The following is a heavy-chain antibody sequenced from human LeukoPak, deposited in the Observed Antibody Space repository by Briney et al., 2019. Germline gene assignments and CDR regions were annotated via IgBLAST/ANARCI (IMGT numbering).Heavy chain of an antibody. J-gene: IGHJ4*02. Sequence: SETLSLTCAVYGGSFSGYYWSWIRQPPGKGLEWIGEINHSGSTNYNPSLKSRVTMSVDTSKNQFSLKLSSVTAADTAVYYCARADDGYDSSFDYWGQGTLVTVSS. V-gene: IGHV4-34*01. CDR2: INHSGST. CDR1: GGSFSGYY. D-gene: IGHD5-12*01. CDR3: ARADDGYDSSFDY.